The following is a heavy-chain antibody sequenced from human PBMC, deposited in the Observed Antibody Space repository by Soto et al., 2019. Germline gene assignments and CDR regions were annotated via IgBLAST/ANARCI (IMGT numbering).Heavy chain of an antibody. J-gene: IGHJ4*02. CDR1: GYTFTSYY. V-gene: IGHV1-46*01. CDR2: INPSGGST. CDR3: ARARYCSGGSCYFFDY. Sequence: ASVKVSCKASGYTFTSYYMHWVRQAPGQGLEWMGIINPSGGSTSYAQKFQGRVTMTRDTSTSTVYMELSSPRSEDTAVYYCARARYCSGGSCYFFDYWGQGTLVTVSS. D-gene: IGHD2-15*01.